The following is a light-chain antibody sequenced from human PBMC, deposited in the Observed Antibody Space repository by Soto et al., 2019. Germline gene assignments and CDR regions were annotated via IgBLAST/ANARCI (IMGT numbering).Light chain of an antibody. CDR3: QQYHANPLT. Sequence: EILVSQAPDSLDVCLGEMATIHCKSSQNILSRSNNKNYLAGYQQKPGQPPKLLIYWASTRESGVPYRVSGSGSGTAFTLNISSLPAADAARYSCQQYHANPLTFGGGTKVDI. CDR2: WAS. J-gene: IGKJ4*01. CDR1: QNILSRSNNKNY. V-gene: IGKV4-1*01.